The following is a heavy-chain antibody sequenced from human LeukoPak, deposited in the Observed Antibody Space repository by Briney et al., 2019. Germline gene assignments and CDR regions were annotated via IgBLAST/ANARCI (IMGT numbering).Heavy chain of an antibody. Sequence: SETLSLTCTVSGGSISSSSYYWSWIRQPPGKGLEWIGYNYYSGSTNYNPSLKSRVTISVDTSKNQFSLKLSSVTAADTAVYYCARDLRITMVRGGNWFDPWGQGTLVTVSS. CDR1: GGSISSSSYY. CDR3: ARDLRITMVRGGNWFDP. CDR2: NYYSGST. V-gene: IGHV4-61*01. J-gene: IGHJ5*02. D-gene: IGHD3-10*01.